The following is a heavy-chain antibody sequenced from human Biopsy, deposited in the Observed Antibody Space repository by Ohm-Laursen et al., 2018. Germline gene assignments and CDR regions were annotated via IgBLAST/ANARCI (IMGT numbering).Heavy chain of an antibody. CDR3: AAVDYSAYTTVDH. J-gene: IGHJ4*02. Sequence: SETLSLTCTVSGVSISSYYWTWIRQPAGKGLEWIGRIYTSGSTNYNPSLKSRVTMSVDTSKNQFSLKLTSLTAADTAVYFCAAVDYSAYTTVDHWGQGTLITVSS. CDR2: IYTSGST. D-gene: IGHD5-12*01. CDR1: GVSISSYY. V-gene: IGHV4-4*07.